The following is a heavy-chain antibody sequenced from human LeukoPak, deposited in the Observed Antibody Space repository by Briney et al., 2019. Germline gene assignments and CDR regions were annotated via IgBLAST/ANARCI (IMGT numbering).Heavy chain of an antibody. Sequence: GGSLRLSWAASGFTFSSYSMNWARQAPGRGLEWVSYISYSSSTIYYADSVKGRFTISRDNGKNSLYLQMNSLRAEDTAVYYCARDRLHYGEYEKTFDYWGQGTLVTVSS. CDR2: ISYSSSTI. CDR3: ARDRLHYGEYEKTFDY. V-gene: IGHV3-48*01. CDR1: GFTFSSYS. D-gene: IGHD4-17*01. J-gene: IGHJ4*02.